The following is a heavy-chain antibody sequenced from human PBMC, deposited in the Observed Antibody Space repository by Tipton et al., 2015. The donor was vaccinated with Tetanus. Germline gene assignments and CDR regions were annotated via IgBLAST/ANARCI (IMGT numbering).Heavy chain of an antibody. D-gene: IGHD6-13*01. J-gene: IGHJ4*02. Sequence: SLRLSCAASGIIFRNAWMNWVRQAPGKGLEWVGRIKSNSDGGPTNYAAPVRGRFTISRDDSKNTLYLQMNSPKTEDTAVYYCTTAGIAAAGNRVDYWGQGTLATVSS. CDR1: GIIFRNAW. V-gene: IGHV3-15*06. CDR3: TTAGIAAAGNRVDY. CDR2: IKSNSDGGPT.